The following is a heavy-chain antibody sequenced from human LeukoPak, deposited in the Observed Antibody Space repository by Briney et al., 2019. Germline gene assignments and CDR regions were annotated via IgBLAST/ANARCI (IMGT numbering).Heavy chain of an antibody. D-gene: IGHD3-10*01. CDR1: GGSISSNSYY. CDR3: ARLKRITMVRGVINYYYYMDV. Sequence: SETLSLTCTVSGGSISSNSYYWGWIRQPPGKGLEWIGSIYYSGSTYYNPSLKSRVTISVDTSKNQFSLKLSSVTAADTAVYYCARLKRITMVRGVINYYYYMDVWGKGTTVTISS. CDR2: IYYSGST. V-gene: IGHV4-39*07. J-gene: IGHJ6*03.